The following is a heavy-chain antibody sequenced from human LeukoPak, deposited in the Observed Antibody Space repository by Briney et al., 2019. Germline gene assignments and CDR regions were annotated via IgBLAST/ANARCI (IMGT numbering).Heavy chain of an antibody. V-gene: IGHV1-2*02. CDR1: GYTFTVYY. Sequence: ASVRVSCKASGYTFTVYYMHWVRQAPGQGLEWMGWINPNSGGTNYAQKFLGRVTMTRDTSISTAYMELSRLRYDDTAVYYCARVIVVPAAITGDAFDIWGQGTMVTVSS. CDR2: INPNSGGT. J-gene: IGHJ3*02. D-gene: IGHD2-2*02. CDR3: ARVIVVPAAITGDAFDI.